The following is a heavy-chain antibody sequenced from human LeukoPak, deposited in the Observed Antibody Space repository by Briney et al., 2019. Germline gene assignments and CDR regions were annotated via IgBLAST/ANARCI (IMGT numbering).Heavy chain of an antibody. J-gene: IGHJ3*02. Sequence: PGGSLRLSCAASGFTFSNAWMSWVRQAPGKGLEWVGRIKSKTDGGTTDYAAPVKGRFTISRDDTKNTLYLQMNSLKTEDTAVYYCTTADYYDSSGYFGETFDIWGQGTMVTVSS. CDR2: IKSKTDGGTT. CDR3: TTADYYDSSGYFGETFDI. D-gene: IGHD3-22*01. CDR1: GFTFSNAW. V-gene: IGHV3-15*01.